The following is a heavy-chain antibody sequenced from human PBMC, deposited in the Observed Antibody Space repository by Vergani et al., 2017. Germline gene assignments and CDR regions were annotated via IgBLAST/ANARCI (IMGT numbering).Heavy chain of an antibody. J-gene: IGHJ4*02. CDR3: AKEIRSDLGALDY. V-gene: IGHV3-7*03. CDR2: IKQDGSEK. CDR1: GFTFSSYW. D-gene: IGHD1-26*01. Sequence: EVQLVESGGGLVQPGGSLRLSCAASGFTFSSYWMSWVRQAPGKGLEWVANIKQDGSEKYYVDSVKGRFTISRDNAKNSLYLQMNSLRAEDTALYYCAKEIRSDLGALDYWGQGTLVTVSS.